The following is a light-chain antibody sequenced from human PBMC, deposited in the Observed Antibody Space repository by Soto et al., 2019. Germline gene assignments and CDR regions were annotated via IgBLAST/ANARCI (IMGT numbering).Light chain of an antibody. CDR1: QGITNY. Sequence: DIQMTQSPSSLSASVGDRVSITCRASQGITNYLAWYQHKAGKAPKLLIYAASTLKSGVPSRFSGSGSGTDFSLTISSLQPEDVATYYCQKYNDAPWTFGQGTKVEIK. J-gene: IGKJ1*01. V-gene: IGKV1-27*01. CDR3: QKYNDAPWT. CDR2: AAS.